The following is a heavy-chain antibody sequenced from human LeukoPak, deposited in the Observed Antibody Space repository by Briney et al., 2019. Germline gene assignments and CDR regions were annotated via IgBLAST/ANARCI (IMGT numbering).Heavy chain of an antibody. CDR3: ARVGIVGNVGYY. Sequence: ASVKVSCKASGYTFTGYYMHWVRQAPGQGLEWMGWIYPNSGDTNYAQKFQGRVTMTRDTSISTAYMELSRLKSDDTAVYYCARVGIVGNVGYYWGQGTLVTVSS. CDR1: GYTFTGYY. CDR2: IYPNSGDT. V-gene: IGHV1-2*02. D-gene: IGHD1-26*01. J-gene: IGHJ4*02.